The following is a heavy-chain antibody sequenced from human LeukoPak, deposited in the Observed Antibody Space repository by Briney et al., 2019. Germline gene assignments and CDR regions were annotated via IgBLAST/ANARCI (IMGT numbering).Heavy chain of an antibody. V-gene: IGHV3-30-3*01. CDR3: ATTMGSGWSRPMDY. J-gene: IGHJ4*02. CDR1: GFTFSSFT. CDR2: ISSDGSNK. Sequence: SGGSLRLSCAASGFTFSSFTMHWVRQAPGKGLRWMAVISSDGSNKYYADSVKGRFTVSRDNSNNTLYPQMNSLRAEDTALYYCATTMGSGWSRPMDYWGQGTLVTVSS. D-gene: IGHD6-19*01.